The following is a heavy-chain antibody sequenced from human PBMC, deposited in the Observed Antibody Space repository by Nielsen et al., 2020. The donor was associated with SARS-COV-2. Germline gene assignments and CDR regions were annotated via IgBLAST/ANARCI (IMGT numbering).Heavy chain of an antibody. CDR3: TKEGLLGYFVS. D-gene: IGHD2-15*01. V-gene: IGHV3-23*01. CDR1: GFSVSNSA. CDR2: INNFYGTT. Sequence: GESLKISCGVSGFSVSNSAMGWVRQAPGKGLEWVSTINNFYGTTTHYADFVKGRSTISRDTSKNMLFLEMNSLRVEDTALYYCTKEGLLGYFVSWGPGTLVTVSS. J-gene: IGHJ4*02.